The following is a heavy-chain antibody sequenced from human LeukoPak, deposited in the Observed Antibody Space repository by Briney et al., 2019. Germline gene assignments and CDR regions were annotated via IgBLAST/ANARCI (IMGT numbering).Heavy chain of an antibody. Sequence: SETLSLTCAVYGGSFSGYYWSWIRQPPGKGLEWIGEINHSGSTNYNPSLKSRVTISVDTSKNQFSLKLSSVTAADTAVYYYARASRNWFDPWGQRTLVTVSS. J-gene: IGHJ5*02. CDR1: GGSFSGYY. CDR3: ARASRNWFDP. CDR2: INHSGST. V-gene: IGHV4-34*01.